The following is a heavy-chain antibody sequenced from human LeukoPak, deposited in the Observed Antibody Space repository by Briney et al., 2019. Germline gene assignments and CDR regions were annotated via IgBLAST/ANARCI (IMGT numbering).Heavy chain of an antibody. CDR3: ATTTLQGHMVRGVIGSHNWFDP. D-gene: IGHD3-10*01. CDR1: GGSISSSSYY. V-gene: IGHV4-39*01. Sequence: SETLSLTCTVSGGSISSSSYYWGWIRQPPGKGLEWIGSIYYSGSTYYNPSLKSRVTISVDTSKNQFSLKLSSVTAADTAVYYCATTTLQGHMVRGVIGSHNWFDPWGQGTLVTVSS. J-gene: IGHJ5*02. CDR2: IYYSGST.